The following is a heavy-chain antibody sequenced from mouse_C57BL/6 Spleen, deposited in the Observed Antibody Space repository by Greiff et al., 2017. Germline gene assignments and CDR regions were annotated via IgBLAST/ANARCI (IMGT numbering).Heavy chain of an antibody. CDR1: GYTFTSYD. CDR2: IYPRDGST. CDR3: ERVQDFYFDY. Sequence: QVQLKESGPELVKPGASVKLSCKASGYTFTSYDINWVKQRPGQGLEWIGWIYPRDGSTKYNEKFKGKATLTVDTSSSTAYMELHSLTSEDSAVYFCERVQDFYFDYWGQGTTLTVSS. J-gene: IGHJ2*01. V-gene: IGHV1-85*01.